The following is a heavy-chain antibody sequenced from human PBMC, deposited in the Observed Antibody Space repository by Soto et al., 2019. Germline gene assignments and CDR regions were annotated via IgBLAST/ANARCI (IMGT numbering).Heavy chain of an antibody. CDR3: ARVRSSDYYFDY. V-gene: IGHV3-72*01. CDR1: GFTFSDHY. Sequence: EVQLVESGGGLVQPGGSLRLSCAASGFTFSDHYMDWVRQAPGKGLEWVGRTRNKANSYTTEYAASVQGRFTISRDDSTNSLYRQMYRLKTEDTAGYYCARVRSSDYYFDYCGQGALVTVSA. CDR2: TRNKANSYTT. D-gene: IGHD3-10*01. J-gene: IGHJ4*02.